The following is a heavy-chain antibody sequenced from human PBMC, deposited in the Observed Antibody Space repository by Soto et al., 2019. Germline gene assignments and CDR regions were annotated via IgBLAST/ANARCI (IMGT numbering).Heavy chain of an antibody. CDR1: GFNFNTYW. CDR3: GRVPLDGNYANGVDV. V-gene: IGHV3-7*03. Sequence: DVQLVESGGGLVQPGGSLRLSCAASGFNFNTYWMYWVRQAPGKGLEWVANTDTDGSRKNYVDSVKGRFIISRDNAKNSLFLKMNSLRAEDTAVYYCGRVPLDGNYANGVDVWGQGTTVTVSS. D-gene: IGHD4-17*01. J-gene: IGHJ6*02. CDR2: TDTDGSRK.